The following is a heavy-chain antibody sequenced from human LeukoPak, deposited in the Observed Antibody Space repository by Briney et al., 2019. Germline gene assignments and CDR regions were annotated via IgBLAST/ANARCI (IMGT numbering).Heavy chain of an antibody. CDR2: IWYGGSNK. V-gene: IGHV3-30*02. CDR3: AKDLCSSTSCYYDY. CDR1: GFTFSSYG. J-gene: IGHJ4*02. Sequence: GGSLRLSCAASGFTFSSYGMHWVRQAPGKGLEWVAVIWYGGSNKYYADSVKGRFTISRDNSKNTLYLQMNSLRAEDTAVYYCAKDLCSSTSCYYDYWGQGTLVTVSS. D-gene: IGHD2-2*01.